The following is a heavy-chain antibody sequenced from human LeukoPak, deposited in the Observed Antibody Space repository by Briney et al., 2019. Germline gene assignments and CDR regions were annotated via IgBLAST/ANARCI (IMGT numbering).Heavy chain of an antibody. V-gene: IGHV1-69*13. CDR1: GGTFSNNA. J-gene: IGHJ5*02. CDR3: ARHPDYFDGSGYYFWNWFDP. D-gene: IGHD3-22*01. CDR2: IIPTFGTT. Sequence: ASVKVSCKASGGTFSNNAMSWVRLAPGQGLEWMGGIIPTFGTTNYVQKFLGRVTITADVSTSTVYMELSSLNSEDTAMYYCARHPDYFDGSGYYFWNWFDPWGQGTLVTVSS.